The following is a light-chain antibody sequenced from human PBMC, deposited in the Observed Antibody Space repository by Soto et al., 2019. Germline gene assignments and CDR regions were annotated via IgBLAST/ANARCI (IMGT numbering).Light chain of an antibody. V-gene: IGLV2-14*01. CDR3: SSYTSSSNYV. Sequence: QSPLPQPASVSGSPGQAITISCPGTSSDVGGYNYVSWYQQHPGKAPKLMIYEVSNRPSGVSNRFSGSKSGNTASLTISGLQAEDEADYYCSSYTSSSNYVFGTGTKVTVL. CDR2: EVS. CDR1: SSDVGGYNY. J-gene: IGLJ1*01.